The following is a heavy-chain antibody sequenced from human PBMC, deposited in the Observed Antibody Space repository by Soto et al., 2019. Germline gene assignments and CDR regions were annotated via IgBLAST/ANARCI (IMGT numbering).Heavy chain of an antibody. CDR2: ISAYNGNT. V-gene: IGHV1-18*01. CDR1: GYTFTSYG. CDR3: ASTVYSSSWLRDLFDY. Sequence: QVQLVQSGAEVKKPGASVKVSCKASGYTFTSYGISWVRQAPGQGLEWMGWISAYNGNTNYAQKLQGRVTMTTDTATSTDYRELRSLRSDDTAVYYCASTVYSSSWLRDLFDYWGQGTLVTVFS. D-gene: IGHD6-13*01. J-gene: IGHJ4*02.